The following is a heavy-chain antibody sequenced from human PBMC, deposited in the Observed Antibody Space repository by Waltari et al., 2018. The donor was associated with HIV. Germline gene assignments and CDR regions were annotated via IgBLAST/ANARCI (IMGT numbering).Heavy chain of an antibody. CDR1: GYTFTTYT. CDR3: ARTYDILTGFGWFDP. V-gene: IGHV1-3*01. Sequence: QVQLVQSGAEVKNPGASVKVSCKASGYTFTTYTIHWCRQAPGQRLEWMGWINDGNGNTKYSQNLQDRVTFTRDTSASTAYMELSSLRSEDTALYYCARTYDILTGFGWFDPWGQGTLVTVSS. CDR2: INDGNGNT. D-gene: IGHD3-9*01. J-gene: IGHJ5*02.